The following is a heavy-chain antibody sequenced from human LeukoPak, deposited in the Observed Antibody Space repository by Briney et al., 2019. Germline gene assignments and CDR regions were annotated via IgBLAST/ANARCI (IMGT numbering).Heavy chain of an antibody. CDR2: IISIFGTA. V-gene: IGHV1-69*13. J-gene: IGHJ4*02. CDR1: GGTFSSYA. CDR3: ARDNHYYGSAYYFDY. D-gene: IGHD3-10*01. Sequence: SVKVSCKASGGTFSSYAISWVRQAPGQGLEWMGGIISIFGTANYAQKFQGRVTITADESTSTAYMELSSLRSEDTAVYYCARDNHYYGSAYYFDYWGQGTLVTVSS.